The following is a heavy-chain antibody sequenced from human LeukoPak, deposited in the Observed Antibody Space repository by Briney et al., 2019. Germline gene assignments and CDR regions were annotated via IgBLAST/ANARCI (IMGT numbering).Heavy chain of an antibody. V-gene: IGHV3-23*01. CDR3: AKPNYGDYGRPHDY. CDR2: ISGSGGST. CDR1: GFTFSSYA. D-gene: IGHD4-17*01. J-gene: IGHJ4*02. Sequence: PGGSLRLSCAASGFTFSSYAMSWVCQAPGKGLEWVSAISGSGGSTYYADSVKGRFTISRDNSKNTLYLQMNSLRAEDTAVYYCAKPNYGDYGRPHDYWGQGTLVTVSS.